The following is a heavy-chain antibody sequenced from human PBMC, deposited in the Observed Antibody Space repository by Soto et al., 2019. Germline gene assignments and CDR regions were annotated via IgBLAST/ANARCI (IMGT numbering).Heavy chain of an antibody. D-gene: IGHD2-15*01. CDR2: IWYDGSNK. CDR3: ARDGYCSGGSCYSVPVFDY. CDR1: GFTFSSYG. V-gene: IGHV3-33*01. Sequence: QVQLVESGGGVVQPGRSLRLSCAASGFTFSSYGMHWVRQAPGKGLEWVAVIWYDGSNKYYADSVKGRFTISRDNSKNTLDLQVNSLGAKDTAVYYCARDGYCSGGSCYSVPVFDYWGQGALVTVSS. J-gene: IGHJ4*02.